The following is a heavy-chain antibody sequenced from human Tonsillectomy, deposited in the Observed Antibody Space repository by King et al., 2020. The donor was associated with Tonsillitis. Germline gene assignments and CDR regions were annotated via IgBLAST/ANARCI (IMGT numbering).Heavy chain of an antibody. CDR1: GFTFSSYS. Sequence: VQLVESGGGLVQPGGSLRLSCAASGFTFSSYSMNWVRQAPGKGLEWGSYISSSSSTIYYADSVKGRFTISRDNAKNSLYLQTNSLRAEDTSVYYCARKQGTMFGVVISAGMDVWGQGTPVTVSS. CDR3: ARKQGTMFGVVISAGMDV. V-gene: IGHV3-48*01. J-gene: IGHJ6*02. D-gene: IGHD3-3*01. CDR2: ISSSSSTI.